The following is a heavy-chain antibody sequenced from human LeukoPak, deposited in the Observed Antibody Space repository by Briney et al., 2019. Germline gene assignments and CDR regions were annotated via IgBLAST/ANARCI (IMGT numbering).Heavy chain of an antibody. CDR2: VHHSGST. CDR3: ARLYYYGSGSYLSGFDI. V-gene: IGHV4-39*01. D-gene: IGHD3-10*01. Sequence: SQTLSLTCTVSGDSISSSSYYWVWIRQPPGKGLEWIASVHHSGSTYYTPSLKSRVTISVDTSKNQFSLKLSSVTAADTAVYQCARLYYYGSGSYLSGFDIWGQGTMVTVSS. CDR1: GDSISSSSYY. J-gene: IGHJ3*02.